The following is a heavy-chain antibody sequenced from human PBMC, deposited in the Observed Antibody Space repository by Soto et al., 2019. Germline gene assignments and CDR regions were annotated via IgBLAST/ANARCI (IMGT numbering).Heavy chain of an antibody. D-gene: IGHD6-19*01. V-gene: IGHV3-30-3*01. J-gene: IGHJ4*02. CDR1: GFTFSSYA. CDR3: ARDPGSSGWYPFDY. Sequence: PGGSLRLSCAASGFTFSSYAMHLGRQAPGKGLEWVAVISYDGSNKYYADPVKGRFTISRDNSKNTLYLQMNSLRAEDTAVYYCARDPGSSGWYPFDYWGQGTLVTVSS. CDR2: ISYDGSNK.